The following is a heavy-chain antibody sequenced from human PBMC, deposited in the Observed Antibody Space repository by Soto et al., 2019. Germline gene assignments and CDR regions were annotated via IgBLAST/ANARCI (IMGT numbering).Heavy chain of an antibody. J-gene: IGHJ3*02. CDR2: IYSGGST. V-gene: IGHV3-66*01. D-gene: IGHD3-10*01. CDR1: GFTVSHYY. CDR3: ARGVPGTYAFDI. Sequence: PGGSLRLSCAASGFTVSHYYMTWVRQAPGKGLKWVSVIYSGGSTFYADSVKGRFIISRDKTENTLYLQMNSLRTEDTAIYYCARGVPGTYAFDIWGQGAMVTVS.